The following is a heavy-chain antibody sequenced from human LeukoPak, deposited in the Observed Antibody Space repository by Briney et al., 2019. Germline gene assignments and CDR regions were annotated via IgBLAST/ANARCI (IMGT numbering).Heavy chain of an antibody. CDR3: ARKDGDY. CDR1: GASISAFD. V-gene: IGHV4-4*07. J-gene: IGHJ4*02. CDR2: IYSSGST. Sequence: SETLSLTCTVSGASISAFDWTWFRQPAGQALEWIGLIYSSGSTLFNPSPKTRVAMSLDLTKNQPSLRLTSLTATDAAMYYCARKDGDYWGQGTLATASS.